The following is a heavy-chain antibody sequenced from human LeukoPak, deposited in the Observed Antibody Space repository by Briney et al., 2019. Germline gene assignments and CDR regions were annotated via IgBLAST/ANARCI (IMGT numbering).Heavy chain of an antibody. CDR2: IYYSGST. CDR3: ASTLGYCTHGVCYYGPRPFDY. Sequence: SETLSLTCTVSGGSISSYYWSWIRQPPGKGLEWVGYIYYSGSTNYNPSLKSRVTISVDTSKNQFSLKLSSVTAADTAVYYCASTLGYCTHGVCYYGPRPFDYWGQGTLVTVSS. CDR1: GGSISSYY. D-gene: IGHD2-8*01. V-gene: IGHV4-59*01. J-gene: IGHJ4*02.